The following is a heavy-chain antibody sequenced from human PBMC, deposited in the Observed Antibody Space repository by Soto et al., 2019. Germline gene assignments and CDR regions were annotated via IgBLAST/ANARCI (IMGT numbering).Heavy chain of an antibody. D-gene: IGHD3-3*01. V-gene: IGHV4-59*03. Sequence: QVQLQESGPGLVKPSETLSLTCNVSGGSISSYYWNWLRQPPGGGLEWLGHIYSTGSTYNPSLSGRVTMSLDTSKNQFSLSLSSLTAADTAVYYCARTDFCSGSDCFRPFSVWGQGTTVTVSS. CDR3: ARTDFCSGSDCFRPFSV. J-gene: IGHJ3*01. CDR1: GGSISSYY. CDR2: IYSTGST.